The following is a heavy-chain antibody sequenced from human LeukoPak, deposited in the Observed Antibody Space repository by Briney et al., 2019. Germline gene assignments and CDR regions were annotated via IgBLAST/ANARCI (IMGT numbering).Heavy chain of an antibody. CDR2: IIPIFGTA. CDR1: GGTFSSYA. J-gene: IGHJ5*02. V-gene: IGHV1-69*13. CDR3: ARDDRTYYYDSSGYSIVFSRVWFDP. Sequence: SVKVSCKASGGTFSSYAISWVRQAPGQGLEWMGGIIPIFGTANYAQKFQGRVTITADESTSTAYMELRSLRSDDTAVYYCARDDRTYYYDSSGYSIVFSRVWFDPWGQGTLVTVSS. D-gene: IGHD3-22*01.